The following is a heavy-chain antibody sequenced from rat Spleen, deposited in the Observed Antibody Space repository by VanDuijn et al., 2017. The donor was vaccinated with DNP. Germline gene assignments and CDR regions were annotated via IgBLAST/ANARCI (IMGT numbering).Heavy chain of an antibody. V-gene: IGHV5-20*01. D-gene: IGHD1-5*01. Sequence: EVRLVESGGDLVQPGRSLKLFCAASGFTFSDYYMAWIRQAPTKGLEWVAYIRYDGGTTKYGDSVKGRFTISRDNAKATLYLQMDSLRSEETATYYCARARYNSPFDYWGQGVMVTVSS. CDR1: GFTFSDYY. CDR3: ARARYNSPFDY. CDR2: IRYDGGTT. J-gene: IGHJ2*01.